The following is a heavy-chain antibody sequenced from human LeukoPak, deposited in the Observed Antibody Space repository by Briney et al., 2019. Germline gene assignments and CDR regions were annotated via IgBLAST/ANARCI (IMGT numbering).Heavy chain of an antibody. Sequence: PGGSLRLSCAASGFDLSTYAFNWVRQAPGGGLEWVSPISRNSIHIYYGDSVKGRFTISRDNAKNSVFLEMNSLRAEDTAVYYCARVPSFWSGYYADYWGQGTLVTVSS. D-gene: IGHD3-3*01. V-gene: IGHV3-21*01. CDR1: GFDLSTYA. CDR2: ISRNSIHI. J-gene: IGHJ4*02. CDR3: ARVPSFWSGYYADY.